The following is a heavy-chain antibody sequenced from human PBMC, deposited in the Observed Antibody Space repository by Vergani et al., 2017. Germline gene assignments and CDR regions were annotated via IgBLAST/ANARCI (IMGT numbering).Heavy chain of an antibody. CDR3: ASRLFWSGYVFDY. J-gene: IGHJ4*02. D-gene: IGHD3-3*01. CDR1: GYSISSGYY. CDR2: IYHSGST. Sequence: QVQLQESGPGLVKPSETLSLTCAVSGYSISSGYYWGWIRQPPGKGLEWIGSIYHSGSTYYNPSLKSRVTISVDTSKNQFSLKLSSVTAADTAVYYCASRLFWSGYVFDYWGQGTLVTVSS. V-gene: IGHV4-38-2*01.